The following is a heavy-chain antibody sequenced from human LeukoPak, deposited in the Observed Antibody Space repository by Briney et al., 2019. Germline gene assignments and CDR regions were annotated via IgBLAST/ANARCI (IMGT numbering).Heavy chain of an antibody. J-gene: IGHJ4*02. Sequence: PGGSLRLSCEASGFIFSDYYMSWIRQAPGKGLEWVSYISSGGSILYYADSVKGRFTISRDNAKNSLYLQMNSLRAEDTAVYYCAKESGRYYGSGFCDYWGQGTLVTVSS. V-gene: IGHV3-11*01. CDR1: GFIFSDYY. D-gene: IGHD3-10*01. CDR3: AKESGRYYGSGFCDY. CDR2: ISSGGSIL.